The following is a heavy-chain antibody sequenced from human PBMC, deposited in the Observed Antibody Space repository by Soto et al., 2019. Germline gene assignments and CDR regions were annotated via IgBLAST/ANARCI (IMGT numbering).Heavy chain of an antibody. V-gene: IGHV4-31*03. J-gene: IGHJ4*02. CDR3: ARAVRSYYFDY. CDR2: IYYNGNT. Sequence: SETLSLTCTVSGASISSGFYWSWIRHHPEKGLEWIGYIYYNGNTFYNPSLQSRLTISLDTSKTQFSLKLSSVTAADAAVYYCARAVRSYYFDYWGQGALVTVSS. CDR1: GASISSGFY.